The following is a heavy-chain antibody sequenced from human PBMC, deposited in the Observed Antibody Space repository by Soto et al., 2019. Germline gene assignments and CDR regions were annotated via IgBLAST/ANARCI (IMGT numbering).Heavy chain of an antibody. D-gene: IGHD2-15*01. CDR3: ARDHHGDYSSDY. J-gene: IGHJ4*02. CDR2: ISAYNGNT. V-gene: IGHV1-18*01. Sequence: QVQLVQSGAEVKKPGASVKVSCKASGYTFTSYGISWGRQAPGQGLEWMGWISAYNGNTKYAQKLEGRITMTTDTSTRTAYMELRSLRSDDAGVYSCARDHHGDYSSDYWGQGTLVTVSS. CDR1: GYTFTSYG.